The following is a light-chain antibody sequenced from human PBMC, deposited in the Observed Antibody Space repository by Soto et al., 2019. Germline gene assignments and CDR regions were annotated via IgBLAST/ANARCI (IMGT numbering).Light chain of an antibody. Sequence: QSVLAQPPSTSVTPGQRVTITCCESSSNIGSNTVKCHHQHPGTAHTLLVYSNNQRPSGVPDRFSGSKNGTSASLAISGLQSGDEADYYRAVGKDSLNGSLNLGTGTKVTVL. V-gene: IGLV1-44*01. J-gene: IGLJ1*01. CDR1: SSNIGSNT. CDR3: AVGKDSLNGSLN. CDR2: SNN.